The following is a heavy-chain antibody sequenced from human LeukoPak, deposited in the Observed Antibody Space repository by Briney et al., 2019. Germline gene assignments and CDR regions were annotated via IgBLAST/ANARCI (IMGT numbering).Heavy chain of an antibody. J-gene: IGHJ4*02. D-gene: IGHD3-3*01. Sequence: PSETLSLTCTVSGGSISSSSYYWGWIRQPPGKGLEWIGSIYYSGSTYYNPSLKSRVTISVDTSKNQFSLKLSSVTAADTAVYYCAPTDFWSVGAKDYWGQGTLVTVSS. CDR3: APTDFWSVGAKDY. CDR1: GGSISSSSYY. V-gene: IGHV4-39*01. CDR2: IYYSGST.